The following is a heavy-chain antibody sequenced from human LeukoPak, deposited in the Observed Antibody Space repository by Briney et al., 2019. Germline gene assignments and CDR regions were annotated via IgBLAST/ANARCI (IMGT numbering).Heavy chain of an antibody. CDR2: INSDGSSS. J-gene: IGHJ4*02. D-gene: IGHD1-26*01. CDR1: GLSFSTYW. Sequence: GGSLRLSCAVSGLSFSTYWMHWVRQAPGKGLVWVSRINSDGSSSRYADSVKGRFTVSRDNAKNTLYLQLNNLRAEDTAVYYCARDEVGATTTVFHYWGQRTLVTVSS. V-gene: IGHV3-74*01. CDR3: ARDEVGATTTVFHY.